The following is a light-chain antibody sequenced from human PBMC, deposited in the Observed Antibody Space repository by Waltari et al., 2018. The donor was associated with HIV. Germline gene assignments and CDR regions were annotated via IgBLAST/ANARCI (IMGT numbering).Light chain of an antibody. CDR1: QSIGTY. Sequence: DIQMTQSPSSLSASVGDRVTLTCRTSQSIGTYLIWYQQKLGKAPKLLIYGASSLHTGVPSRFSGSGSGTDFTLTISSLQPEDFATYYCQQSYSAPLTFGPGTKVDVK. CDR3: QQSYSAPLT. J-gene: IGKJ3*01. V-gene: IGKV1-39*01. CDR2: GAS.